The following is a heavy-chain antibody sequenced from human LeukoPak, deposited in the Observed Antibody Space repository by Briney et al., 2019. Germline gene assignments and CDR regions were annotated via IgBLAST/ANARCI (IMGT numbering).Heavy chain of an antibody. Sequence: GGSLRLSCAASGFTVGANYMSWVRQAPGKGLEWVSLIYSGGSTYYADSVKGRFTISRDNSKNTLYLEMNSLRVEDTAVYYCGAYSSLDYWGQGTLVTVSS. V-gene: IGHV3-53*01. CDR2: IYSGGST. CDR3: GAYSSLDY. D-gene: IGHD3-22*01. CDR1: GFTVGANY. J-gene: IGHJ4*02.